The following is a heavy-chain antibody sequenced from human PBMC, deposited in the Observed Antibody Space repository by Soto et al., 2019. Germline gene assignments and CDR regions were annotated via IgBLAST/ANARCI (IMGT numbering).Heavy chain of an antibody. J-gene: IGHJ4*02. CDR1: GGTFSSYA. CDR3: AREWACSGGSCYFYY. D-gene: IGHD2-15*01. CDR2: IIPIFGTA. Sequence: GASVKVSCKASGGTFSSYAISWVRQAPGQGLEWMGGIIPIFGTANYAQKFQGRVTITADKSTSTAYMELSSLRSEDTAVYYCAREWACSGGSCYFYYWGQGTLVTSPQ. V-gene: IGHV1-69*06.